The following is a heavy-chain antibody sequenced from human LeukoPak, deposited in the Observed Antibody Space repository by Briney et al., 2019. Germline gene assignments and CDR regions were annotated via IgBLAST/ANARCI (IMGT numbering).Heavy chain of an antibody. J-gene: IGHJ5*02. CDR3: ARDGLRYYYGSGSTPNWFDP. CDR2: IKSDGSEG. Sequence: GGSLRLSCIASGFAFDRYWMSWVRQAPGKGLEWVANIKSDGSEGKYLDSVMGRFTISRDNAEDSLFLQMNSLRAEDTAVYYCARDGLRYYYGSGSTPNWFDPWGQGTLVTVSS. V-gene: IGHV3-7*01. CDR1: GFAFDRYW. D-gene: IGHD3-10*01.